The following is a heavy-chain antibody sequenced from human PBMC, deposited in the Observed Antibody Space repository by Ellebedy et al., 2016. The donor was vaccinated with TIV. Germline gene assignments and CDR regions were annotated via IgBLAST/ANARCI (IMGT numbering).Heavy chain of an antibody. CDR2: ISYDGSER. CDR1: GFTFGSYG. D-gene: IGHD2-21*02. CDR3: AREFDDYFFDY. V-gene: IGHV3-30*03. J-gene: IGHJ4*02. Sequence: GESLKISCATSGFTFGSYGMHWVRQVPGKGLEWVAYISYDGSERTHTGSVKGRFTISRDNSKNTLYLQLNSLRAEDTAVYYCAREFDDYFFDYWGQGTLVTVSS.